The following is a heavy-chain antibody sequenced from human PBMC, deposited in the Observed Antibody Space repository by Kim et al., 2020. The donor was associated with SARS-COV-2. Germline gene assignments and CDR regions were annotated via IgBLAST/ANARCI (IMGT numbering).Heavy chain of an antibody. J-gene: IGHJ6*02. Sequence: SVKVSCKASGGTFSSYAISWVRQAPGQGLEWMGRIIPILGIANYAQKFQGRVTITADKSTSTAYMELSSLRSEDTAVYYCARGAMATKTRLNYYYYGMDVWGQGTTVTVSS. CDR1: GGTFSSYA. V-gene: IGHV1-69*04. CDR2: IIPILGIA. D-gene: IGHD5-12*01. CDR3: ARGAMATKTRLNYYYYGMDV.